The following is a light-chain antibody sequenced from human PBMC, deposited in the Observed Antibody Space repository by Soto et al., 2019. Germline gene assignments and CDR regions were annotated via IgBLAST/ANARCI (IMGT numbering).Light chain of an antibody. CDR2: AAS. CDR3: QQVESYPST. J-gene: IGKJ4*01. Sequence: IQLTQSPSSLSASVGDRVTITCRASQDIAIYLAWYQQKPGEAPKLLIYAASSLQSGVPSRFSGSGFGTDFTLTITSLQPEDFATYYCQQVESYPSTFGGGTKVDIK. V-gene: IGKV1-9*01. CDR1: QDIAIY.